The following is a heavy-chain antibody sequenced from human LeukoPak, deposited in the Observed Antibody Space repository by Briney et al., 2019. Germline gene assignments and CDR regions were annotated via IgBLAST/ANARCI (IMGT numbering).Heavy chain of an antibody. CDR1: GFTFSSYA. D-gene: IGHD2-2*01. CDR2: ISYDGSNK. V-gene: IGHV3-30-3*01. Sequence: GGSLRLSCAASGFTFSSYAMHWVRQAPGKGLEWVAVISYDGSNKYYADTVKGRFTISRDNSKNTLYLQMNSLRAEDTAVYYCARPVVPAWYFDYWGQGTLVTVSS. J-gene: IGHJ4*02. CDR3: ARPVVPAWYFDY.